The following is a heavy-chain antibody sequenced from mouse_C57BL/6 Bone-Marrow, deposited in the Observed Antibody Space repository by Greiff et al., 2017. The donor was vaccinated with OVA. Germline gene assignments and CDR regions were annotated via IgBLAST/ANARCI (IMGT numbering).Heavy chain of an antibody. J-gene: IGHJ2*01. CDR1: GYTFTSYW. CDR2: IDPSDSET. CDR3: ARDGYYVDY. V-gene: IGHV1-52*01. Sequence: QVQLQQPGAELVRPGSSVKLSCKASGYTFTSYWRHWVKQRPIQGLEWIGNIDPSDSETHYNQKFKDKATLTVDKSSSTAYMQLSSLTSEDSAVYYCARDGYYVDYWGQGTTLTVSS. D-gene: IGHD2-3*01.